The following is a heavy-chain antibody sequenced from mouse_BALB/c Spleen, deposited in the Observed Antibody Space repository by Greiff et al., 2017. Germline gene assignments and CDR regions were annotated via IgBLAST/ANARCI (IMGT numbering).Heavy chain of an antibody. V-gene: IGHV14-3*02. Sequence: EVQLQQSGAELVKPGASVKLSCTASGFNIKDTYMHWVKQRPEQGLEWIGRIDPANGNTKYDPKFQGKATITADTSSNTAYLQLSSLTSEDTAVYYCARGGYDEGYYAMDYWGQGTSVTVSS. J-gene: IGHJ4*01. CDR3: ARGGYDEGYYAMDY. CDR1: GFNIKDTY. D-gene: IGHD2-2*01. CDR2: IDPANGNT.